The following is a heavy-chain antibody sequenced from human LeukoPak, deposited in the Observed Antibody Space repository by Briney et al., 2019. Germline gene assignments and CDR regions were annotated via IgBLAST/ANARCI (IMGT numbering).Heavy chain of an antibody. CDR1: GGTFSSYA. J-gene: IGHJ4*02. D-gene: IGHD3-22*01. Sequence: SVKVSCKASGGTFSSYAISWVRQAPGQGLEWMGGIIPTFGTANYAQKFQGRVTITTDESTSTAYMELSSLRSEDTAVYYCARSNYYDSSGYYHNFDYWGQGTLVTVSS. CDR3: ARSNYYDSSGYYHNFDY. CDR2: IIPTFGTA. V-gene: IGHV1-69*05.